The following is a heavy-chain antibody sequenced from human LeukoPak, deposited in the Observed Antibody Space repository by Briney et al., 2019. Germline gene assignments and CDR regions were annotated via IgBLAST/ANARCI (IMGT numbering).Heavy chain of an antibody. J-gene: IGHJ4*02. D-gene: IGHD3-3*01. Sequence: PSETLSLTCTVSGGSISSHYWSRIRQPPGKGLEWIGYIYYSGSTNYNPSLKSRVTISVDTSKNQFSLKLSSVTAADTAVYYCARGITIFGVVTGFDYWGQGTLVTVSS. V-gene: IGHV4-59*11. CDR2: IYYSGST. CDR3: ARGITIFGVVTGFDY. CDR1: GGSISSHY.